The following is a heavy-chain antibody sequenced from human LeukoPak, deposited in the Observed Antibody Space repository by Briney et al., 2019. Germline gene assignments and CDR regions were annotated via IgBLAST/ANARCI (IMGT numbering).Heavy chain of an antibody. CDR1: GFTFSTYW. Sequence: GGSLRLSCAASGFTFSTYWMSWVRQAPGKGLEWVASIKQDGSDKYYVDSVKGRFTISRDNAKNSLYLQMSSLRADDTAVSYCARQVGWRDASDMWGQGTVVTVSS. D-gene: IGHD6-19*01. CDR2: IKQDGSDK. V-gene: IGHV3-7*01. J-gene: IGHJ3*02. CDR3: ARQVGWRDASDM.